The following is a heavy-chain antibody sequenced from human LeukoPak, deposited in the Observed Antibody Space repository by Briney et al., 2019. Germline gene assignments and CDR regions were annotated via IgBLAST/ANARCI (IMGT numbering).Heavy chain of an antibody. CDR2: INWIGGST. V-gene: IGHV3-20*01. CDR3: ARVNYYDSSEFYFGWLDP. D-gene: IGHD3-22*01. J-gene: IGHJ5*02. Sequence: GGSLRLSCAAVGFTFDDYGMTWVRQVPGEGLEWVSGINWIGGSTGYAESVKGRFTISRYNAKNSLYLEMNSLRAEDTALYHCARVNYYDSSEFYFGWLDPWGQGTLVTVSS. CDR1: GFTFDDYG.